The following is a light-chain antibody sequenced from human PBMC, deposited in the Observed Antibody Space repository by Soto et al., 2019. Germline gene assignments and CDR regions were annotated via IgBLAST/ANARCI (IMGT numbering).Light chain of an antibody. CDR3: QQYGSSPT. CDR2: GVS. J-gene: IGKJ5*01. V-gene: IGKV3-20*01. Sequence: EIVLTQSPGTVSLSPGEIATLSFRASQSVKSSYLAWHQQTPGQAPRLLLYGVSNRATGIPDRFNASGSGTDFTLTITKLEPEDFAVYYCQQYGSSPTFGQGTRLEI. CDR1: QSVKSSY.